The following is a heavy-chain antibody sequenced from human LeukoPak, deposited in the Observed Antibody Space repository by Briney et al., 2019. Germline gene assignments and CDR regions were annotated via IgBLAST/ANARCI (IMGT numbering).Heavy chain of an antibody. J-gene: IGHJ4*02. V-gene: IGHV3-21*01. CDR1: GFTFSSYS. CDR3: AREYSSGWYY. Sequence: GWSLRLSCAASGFTFSSYSMNWVRQPPGKGLDWVSSISSISSYIYYADSVKGRFTISRDNAKNPLYLQINSLRAEDTAGYYCAREYSSGWYYWGQGTLVTVSS. D-gene: IGHD6-19*01. CDR2: ISSISSYI.